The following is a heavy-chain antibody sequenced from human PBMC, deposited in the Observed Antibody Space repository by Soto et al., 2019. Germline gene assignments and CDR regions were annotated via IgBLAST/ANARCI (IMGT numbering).Heavy chain of an antibody. D-gene: IGHD5-18*01. CDR1: GFTFSTYA. Sequence: PGGSLRLSCAASGFTFSTYALHWVRQAPGKXLEWVAVISYDGSYKYYADSVKGRFTISRDNSKNTLYLQMNSLRAEDTAVYYCARGSGAAKSGYYYGMDVWGQGTTVTVFS. V-gene: IGHV3-30-3*01. J-gene: IGHJ6*02. CDR3: ARGSGAAKSGYYYGMDV. CDR2: ISYDGSYK.